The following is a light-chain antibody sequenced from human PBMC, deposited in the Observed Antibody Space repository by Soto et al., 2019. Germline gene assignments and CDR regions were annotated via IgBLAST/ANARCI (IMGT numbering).Light chain of an antibody. CDR3: QQRSNWPPIFT. J-gene: IGKJ3*01. Sequence: EIVLTQSPATLSLSPGERATLSCRASQSVSSYLAWYQLKPGQAPRLLIYDASNRATGIPARFSGSGSGTDFTLTISSLEPEDFAVYDCQQRSNWPPIFTFGPGTKVDIK. V-gene: IGKV3-11*01. CDR2: DAS. CDR1: QSVSSY.